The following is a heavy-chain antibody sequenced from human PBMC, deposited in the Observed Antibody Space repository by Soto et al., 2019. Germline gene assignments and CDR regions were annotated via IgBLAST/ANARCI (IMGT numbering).Heavy chain of an antibody. Sequence: GASVKVSCKASGGTFSSYAISWVRQAPGQGLEWMGGIIPIFGTANYAQKFQGRVTITADESTSTAYMELSSLRSEDTAVYYCAANIVGATLVYFDYWGQGTLVTVSS. D-gene: IGHD1-26*01. J-gene: IGHJ4*02. V-gene: IGHV1-69*13. CDR2: IIPIFGTA. CDR1: GGTFSSYA. CDR3: AANIVGATLVYFDY.